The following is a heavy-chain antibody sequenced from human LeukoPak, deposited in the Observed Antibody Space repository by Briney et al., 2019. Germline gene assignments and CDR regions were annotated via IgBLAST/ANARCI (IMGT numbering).Heavy chain of an antibody. V-gene: IGHV5-51*01. D-gene: IGHD1-1*01. CDR2: IYPGDSDT. CDR3: ARPGQRTDNAGWNHFDY. Sequence: GESLKISCKGSGYSFTSYWIGWVRQMPGKGLGWMGIIYPGDSDTRYSPSFQGQVTISADKSISTAYLQWSSLKASDTAIYYCARPGQRTDNAGWNHFDYWGQGTLVTVSS. J-gene: IGHJ4*02. CDR1: GYSFTSYW.